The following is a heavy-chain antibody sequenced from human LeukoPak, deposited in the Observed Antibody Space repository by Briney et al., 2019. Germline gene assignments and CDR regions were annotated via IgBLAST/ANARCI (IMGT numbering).Heavy chain of an antibody. V-gene: IGHV4-59*08. Sequence: PSETLSLTCTVSGGSISSYYWRWIRQPPGKGLEWIGYIYYSGSTNYNPSLKSRVTISVDTSKNQFSLKLSSVTAADTAVYYCARRGQQMVLDQWGQGTLVTVSS. CDR3: ARRGQQMVLDQ. CDR1: GGSISSYY. D-gene: IGHD6-13*01. J-gene: IGHJ4*02. CDR2: IYYSGST.